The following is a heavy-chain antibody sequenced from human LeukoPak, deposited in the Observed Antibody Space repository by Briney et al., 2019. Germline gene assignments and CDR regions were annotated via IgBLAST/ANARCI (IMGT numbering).Heavy chain of an antibody. CDR1: GFTFSDYY. D-gene: IGHD3-3*01. V-gene: IGHV3-11*04. J-gene: IGHJ4*02. CDR3: ARDYIAYDPLDY. CDR2: ISSSGSSI. Sequence: PGGSLRLSCAASGFTFSDYYMSWIRQAPGKGLEGVSYISSSGSSIYYADSVKGRFTISRDNAKNSLYLQMNSLRAEDTAVYWCARDYIAYDPLDYWGQGTLVTVSS.